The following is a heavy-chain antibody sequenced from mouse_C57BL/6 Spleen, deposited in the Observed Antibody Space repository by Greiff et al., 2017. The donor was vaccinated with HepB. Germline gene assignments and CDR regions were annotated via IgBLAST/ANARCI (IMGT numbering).Heavy chain of an antibody. CDR1: GYTFTDYE. Sequence: QVQLKQSGAELVRPGASVTLSCKASGYTFTDYEMHWVKQTPVHGLEWIGAIDPETGGTAYNQKFKGKAILTADKSSSTAYMELTSLTSEDSAVYYCTSGSLDYWGQGTTLTVSS. CDR3: TSGSLDY. V-gene: IGHV1-15*01. J-gene: IGHJ2*01. CDR2: IDPETGGT.